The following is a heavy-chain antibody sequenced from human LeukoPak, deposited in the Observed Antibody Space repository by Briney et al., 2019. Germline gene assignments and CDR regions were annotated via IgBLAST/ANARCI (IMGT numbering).Heavy chain of an antibody. D-gene: IGHD3-3*01. CDR1: GFTFDDYA. Sequence: GGSLRLSCAASGFTFDDYAMHWVRQAPGKGLEWVSGISWNSGSIGYADSVKGRFTISRDNAKNSLYLQMNSLGAEDTALYYCAKDRSGYRAGAFDIWGQGTMVTVSS. CDR3: AKDRSGYRAGAFDI. CDR2: ISWNSGSI. J-gene: IGHJ3*02. V-gene: IGHV3-9*01.